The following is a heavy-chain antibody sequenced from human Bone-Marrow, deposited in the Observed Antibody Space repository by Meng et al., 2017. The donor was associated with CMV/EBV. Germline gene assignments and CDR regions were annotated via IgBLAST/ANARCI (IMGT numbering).Heavy chain of an antibody. CDR3: AKDVLLFGGANAYFDC. J-gene: IGHJ4*02. CDR1: GFTFSSYS. Sequence: GESLKISCAASGFTFSSYSMNWVRQAPGKGLEWVSYISSSSSTIYYADSVKGRFTISRDNAKNSLYLQMNSLRPEETAIYYCAKDVLLFGGANAYFDCWGRGALVTVSS. D-gene: IGHD3-16*01. CDR2: ISSSSSTI. V-gene: IGHV3-48*04.